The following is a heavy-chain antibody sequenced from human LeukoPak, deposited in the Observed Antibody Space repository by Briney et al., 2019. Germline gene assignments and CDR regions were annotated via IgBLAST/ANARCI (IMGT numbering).Heavy chain of an antibody. V-gene: IGHV1-18*01. CDR2: ISAYNGNT. Sequence: GASVKVSCKASGYTFTSYGISWVRQAPGQGLEWMGWISAYNGNTNSAQKLQGRVTMTTDTSTSTAYMELRSLRSDDTAVYYCARDGWSLDSWRDYYNGYWGQGTLVTVSS. CDR1: GYTFTSYG. D-gene: IGHD3-3*01. J-gene: IGHJ4*02. CDR3: ARDGWSLDSWRDYYNGY.